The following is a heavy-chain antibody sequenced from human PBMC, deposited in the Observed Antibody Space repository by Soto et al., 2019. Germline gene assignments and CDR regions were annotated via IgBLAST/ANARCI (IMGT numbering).Heavy chain of an antibody. CDR2: IYHSGTT. Sequence: SETLSLTCAVSGYSIGSADYWGWIRQPPGKGLEWIGNIYHSGTTYYNPSLESRVTISVDTSNNQFSLKLNSVTAADTAVYYRARTFYGDYAAYYYGMDVWGQGTTVTVSS. V-gene: IGHV4-38-2*01. CDR3: ARTFYGDYAAYYYGMDV. D-gene: IGHD4-17*01. J-gene: IGHJ6*02. CDR1: GYSIGSADY.